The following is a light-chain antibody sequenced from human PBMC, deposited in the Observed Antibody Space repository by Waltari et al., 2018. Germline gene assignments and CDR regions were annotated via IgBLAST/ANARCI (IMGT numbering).Light chain of an antibody. Sequence: EIVLTQSPGTLSLSPGESATLPCRASQSVSSSYLAWYQQKPGQAPRLLIYGASSRATGIPDRFSGSGSGTDFTLTISRLEPEDFAVYYCQQYGSSPWTFGQGTKVEIK. CDR1: QSVSSSY. V-gene: IGKV3-20*01. J-gene: IGKJ1*01. CDR2: GAS. CDR3: QQYGSSPWT.